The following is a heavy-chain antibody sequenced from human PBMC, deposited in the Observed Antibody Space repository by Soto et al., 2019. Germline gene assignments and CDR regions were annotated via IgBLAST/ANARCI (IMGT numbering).Heavy chain of an antibody. CDR1: GFTFSNVW. D-gene: IGHD2-15*01. Sequence: EVQLVESGGGQVKPGESLSLSCAASGFTFSNVWMSWVRQAPGKGLEWVGRIKRRADGGTTDYATPVRGRFTVSRDDSKNTLYLQMNSLKTEDTAVYYCTAGYCSGGSCYSVVYWGQGTLVTVSS. CDR3: TAGYCSGGSCYSVVY. J-gene: IGHJ4*02. CDR2: IKRRADGGTT. V-gene: IGHV3-15*01.